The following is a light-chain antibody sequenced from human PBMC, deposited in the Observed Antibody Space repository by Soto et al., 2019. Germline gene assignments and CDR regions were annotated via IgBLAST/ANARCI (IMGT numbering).Light chain of an antibody. Sequence: DIQVTQSPSSVSASVGDRVTITCRASQDIAGYLAWYQQKPGKAPKLLIFAASSLQSGVPSRFSGSRSGPDFTLTISSLQPEDFATYYCQQSYSSPPTFGQGTKVDIK. CDR2: AAS. V-gene: IGKV1-12*01. J-gene: IGKJ1*01. CDR1: QDIAGY. CDR3: QQSYSSPPT.